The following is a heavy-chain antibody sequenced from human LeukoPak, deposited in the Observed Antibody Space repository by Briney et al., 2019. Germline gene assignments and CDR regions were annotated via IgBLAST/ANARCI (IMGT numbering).Heavy chain of an antibody. Sequence: TGGSLRLSYAASGFTFSDYYMSWFRQAPGKGLEWVSYISSSSTYIYYADSVKGRFTISRDNSENTLYLQMNSLRAEDTAVYYCAKDTYGSGSYYFAYWGQGTLVTVSS. CDR1: GFTFSDYY. CDR3: AKDTYGSGSYYFAY. V-gene: IGHV3-11*05. J-gene: IGHJ4*02. CDR2: ISSSSTYI. D-gene: IGHD3-10*01.